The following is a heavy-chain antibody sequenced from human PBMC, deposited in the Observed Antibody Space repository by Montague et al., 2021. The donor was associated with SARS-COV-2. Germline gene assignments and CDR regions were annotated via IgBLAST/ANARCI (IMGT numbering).Heavy chain of an antibody. CDR3: TRDRHYGDYLNWFNP. CDR1: GFKIVRYW. V-gene: IGHV3-7*01. D-gene: IGHD4-17*01. Sequence: SLRLSCAASGFKIVRYWMSWVRQASGKGLEWVANIRQDGSDQYYLDSMXVLFTISRDNAKHSLYLQMNSLRAADTGVSYCTRDRHYGDYLNWFNPWGQGTLVTVSS. J-gene: IGHJ5*02. CDR2: IRQDGSDQ.